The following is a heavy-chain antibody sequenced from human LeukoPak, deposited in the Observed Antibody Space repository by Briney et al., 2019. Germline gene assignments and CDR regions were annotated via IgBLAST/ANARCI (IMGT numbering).Heavy chain of an antibody. D-gene: IGHD1-26*01. Sequence: SGTLSLTCAVSGVSISSNAYYWAWIRQPPGKGLEWIGSIYSSVSTYYNPSLKSRVTISVDTSKNQFSLRLSSVTAADTALYYCAYSGSYGHLGYWGQGIPVTVSS. CDR3: AYSGSYGHLGY. V-gene: IGHV4-39*01. J-gene: IGHJ4*02. CDR2: IYSSVST. CDR1: GVSISSNAYY.